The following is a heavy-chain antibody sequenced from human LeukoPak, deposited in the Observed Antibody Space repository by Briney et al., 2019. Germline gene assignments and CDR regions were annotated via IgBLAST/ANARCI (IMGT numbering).Heavy chain of an antibody. Sequence: GGSLRLSCAASGFTFSSYWMSWVRQAPGKGLEWVANIKQDGSEKYYVDSVKGRFTISRDNAKNSLYLQMNSLRAEDTAVYYCVRVTYYDFWSGYGGFDYWGQGTLVTVSS. CDR1: GFTFSSYW. D-gene: IGHD3-3*01. CDR3: VRVTYYDFWSGYGGFDY. CDR2: IKQDGSEK. V-gene: IGHV3-7*01. J-gene: IGHJ4*02.